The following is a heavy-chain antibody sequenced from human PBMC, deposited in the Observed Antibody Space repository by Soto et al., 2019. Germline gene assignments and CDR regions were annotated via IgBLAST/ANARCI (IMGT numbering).Heavy chain of an antibody. Sequence: QLQLVQSGAEVKKPGSSVKVSCRASGGTFSNYAISWVRQAPGQGLEWRGNIIPVFGTTNFARKFLGRVTITADKSTGTAYMELSSLRSEDTAVYYCARDYYDGRGYYSWYFALWGRGTLVTVSS. D-gene: IGHD3-22*01. CDR1: GGTFSNYA. V-gene: IGHV1-69*06. J-gene: IGHJ2*01. CDR3: ARDYYDGRGYYSWYFAL. CDR2: IIPVFGTT.